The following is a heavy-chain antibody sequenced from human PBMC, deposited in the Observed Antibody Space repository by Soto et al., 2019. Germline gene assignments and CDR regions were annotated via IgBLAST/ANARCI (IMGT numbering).Heavy chain of an antibody. CDR3: ARQPTTGDTDLWFDP. J-gene: IGHJ5*02. D-gene: IGHD2-21*01. CDR2: IFYSGST. V-gene: IGHV4-39*01. CDR1: GGSISTSRSY. Sequence: LETLSLTCSVSGGSISTSRSYWAWIRQPPGKGLEWLANIFYSGSTFYNPSLASRVSVSVDTSKNEFSLKLRSVTAADTAVYYCARQPTTGDTDLWFDPWGQGTLVTVSS.